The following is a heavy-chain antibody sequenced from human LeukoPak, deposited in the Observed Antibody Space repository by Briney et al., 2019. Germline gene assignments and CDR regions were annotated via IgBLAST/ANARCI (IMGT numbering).Heavy chain of an antibody. CDR1: GGSISSYY. Sequence: SETLSLTCTVSGGSISSYYWSWIQQPPGKGLEWIGYIYYSGSTNYNPSLKSRVTISVDTSKNQFSLKLSSVTAADTAVYYCARHVHYDILTGPYYGMDVWGLGTTVTVSS. V-gene: IGHV4-59*08. J-gene: IGHJ6*02. CDR3: ARHVHYDILTGPYYGMDV. CDR2: IYYSGST. D-gene: IGHD3-9*01.